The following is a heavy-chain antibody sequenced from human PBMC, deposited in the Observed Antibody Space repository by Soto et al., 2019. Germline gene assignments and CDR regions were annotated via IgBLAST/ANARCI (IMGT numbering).Heavy chain of an antibody. CDR3: ARGYCSSTSCYGGYYYYYMDV. CDR2: IIPILGIA. D-gene: IGHD2-2*01. CDR1: GGTFSSYT. V-gene: IGHV1-69*02. J-gene: IGHJ6*03. Sequence: QVQLVQSGAEVKKPGSSVKVSCKASGGTFSSYTISWVRQAPGQGLEWMGRIIPILGIANYGQKFQGRVTITADKSTSTAYMELSSLRSEDTAVYYCARGYCSSTSCYGGYYYYYMDVWGKGTTVTVSS.